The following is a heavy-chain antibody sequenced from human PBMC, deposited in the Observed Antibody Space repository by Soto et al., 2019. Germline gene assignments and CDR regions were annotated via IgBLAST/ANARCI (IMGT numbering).Heavy chain of an antibody. J-gene: IGHJ6*02. Sequence: ASVKVSCKASGYTFTSYAMHWVRQAPGQRLEWMGWINAGNGNTEYSQKFQGRVTITRDTSASTAYMELSSLRSEDTAVYYCARTRSGQYYYYGMDVWGQGTTVTVS. CDR2: INAGNGNT. V-gene: IGHV1-3*01. D-gene: IGHD3-3*01. CDR1: GYTFTSYA. CDR3: ARTRSGQYYYYGMDV.